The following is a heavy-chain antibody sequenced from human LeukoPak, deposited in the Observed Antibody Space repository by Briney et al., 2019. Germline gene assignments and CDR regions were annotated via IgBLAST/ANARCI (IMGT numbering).Heavy chain of an antibody. CDR1: GLTFSSYG. D-gene: IGHD6-13*01. J-gene: IGHJ4*02. V-gene: IGHV3-30*18. CDR3: AKDRAAAGTGYFDY. Sequence: PGGSLRLSCAASGLTFSSYGMHWVRQAPGKGLEWVAVISYDGSNKYYADSVKGRFTISRDNSKNTLYLQMNSLRAEDTAVYYCAKDRAAAGTGYFDYWGQGTLVTVSS. CDR2: ISYDGSNK.